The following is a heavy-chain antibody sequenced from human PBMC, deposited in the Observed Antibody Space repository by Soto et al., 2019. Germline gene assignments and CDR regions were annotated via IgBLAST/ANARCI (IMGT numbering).Heavy chain of an antibody. D-gene: IGHD3-10*01. J-gene: IGHJ6*02. CDR1: GGGNMRDYR. Sequence: SVKVSCKASGGGNMRDYRTTWVRRAPGQGLEWMGGIIPKLGSANYAQNFQGRVTVTADESTNTAYMELSSLRSEDTAVYYCARGAYITMVRGVIITHNYYYYGMDVWRQGTTVTVSS. CDR2: IIPKLGSA. CDR3: ARGAYITMVRGVIITHNYYYYGMDV. V-gene: IGHV1-69*01.